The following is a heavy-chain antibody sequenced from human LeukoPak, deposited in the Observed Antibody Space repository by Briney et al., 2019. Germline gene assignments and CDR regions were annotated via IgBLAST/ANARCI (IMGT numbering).Heavy chain of an antibody. Sequence: GGSLRLSCAASGFTFDDYAMHWVRQAPGKGLEWVSGISWNSGSIGYADPVKGRFTIYRDNAKNSLYLQMNSLRAEDTALYYCAKDIEVVVAAYALDYWGQGTLVTVSS. CDR2: ISWNSGSI. V-gene: IGHV3-9*01. D-gene: IGHD2-15*01. CDR3: AKDIEVVVAAYALDY. CDR1: GFTFDDYA. J-gene: IGHJ4*02.